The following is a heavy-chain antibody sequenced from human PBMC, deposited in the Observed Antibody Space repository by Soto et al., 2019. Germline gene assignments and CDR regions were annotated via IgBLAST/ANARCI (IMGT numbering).Heavy chain of an antibody. CDR3: ARTRAYYDFWSGYGRELDY. J-gene: IGHJ4*02. CDR1: GYSFTSYW. V-gene: IGHV5-51*01. CDR2: IYPGDSDT. D-gene: IGHD3-3*01. Sequence: PGESLKISCKGSGYSFTSYWIGWVRQMPGKGLEWMGIIYPGDSDTRYSPSFQGQVTISADKSISTAYLQWSSLKASDTAMYYCARTRAYYDFWSGYGRELDYWGQGTQVTVSS.